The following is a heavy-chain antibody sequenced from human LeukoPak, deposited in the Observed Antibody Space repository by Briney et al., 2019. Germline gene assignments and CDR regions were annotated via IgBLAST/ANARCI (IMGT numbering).Heavy chain of an antibody. CDR2: ISYDSSNI. CDR1: GFTFSTSS. J-gene: IGHJ4*03. Sequence: GGSLRLSCAASGFTFSTSSMNWVRQAPGKGLEWVSYISYDSSNIFYADSVRGRFTSSRDNADNSVYLQMNNLRAEDTAVYYCTRDLWTSGLCDRPNCDWGQGTLVTVSS. D-gene: IGHD3/OR15-3a*01. V-gene: IGHV3-48*04. CDR3: TRDLWTSGLCDRPNCD.